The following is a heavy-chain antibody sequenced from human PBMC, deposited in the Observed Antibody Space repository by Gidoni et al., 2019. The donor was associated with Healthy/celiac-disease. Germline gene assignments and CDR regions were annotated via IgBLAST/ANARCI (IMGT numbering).Heavy chain of an antibody. CDR3: ARRDLYYYYGMDV. CDR1: GGSISSSSYY. Sequence: QLQLQESGPGLVKPSETLSLTCTVSGGSISSSSYYWGWIRQPPGKGREWIGSIYYSGSTYYNPSLKRRVTISVDTSKNQFSLKLSSVTAADTAVYYCARRDLYYYYGMDVWGQGTTVTVSS. CDR2: IYYSGST. J-gene: IGHJ6*02. V-gene: IGHV4-39*01.